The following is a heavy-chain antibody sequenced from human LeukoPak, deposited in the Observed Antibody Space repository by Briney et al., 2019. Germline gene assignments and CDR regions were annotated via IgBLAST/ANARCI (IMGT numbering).Heavy chain of an antibody. V-gene: IGHV4-59*01. Sequence: SETLSLTCTASGGSISYYYWSWIRRSPGKGLEWIGYIYYSGTTNYNPSLKSRVTISVDTSKNQFSLQLRSVTAADTAVYYCAREDPQTTVPEGMYVWGQGTTVTVSS. CDR2: IYYSGTT. CDR1: GGSISYYY. CDR3: AREDPQTTVPEGMYV. D-gene: IGHD4-17*01. J-gene: IGHJ6*02.